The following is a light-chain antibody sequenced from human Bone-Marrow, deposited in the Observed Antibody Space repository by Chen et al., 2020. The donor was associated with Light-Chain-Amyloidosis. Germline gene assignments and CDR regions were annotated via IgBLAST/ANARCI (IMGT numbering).Light chain of an antibody. J-gene: IGLJ3*02. CDR1: NIGGKN. Sequence: SYELTQPFSVSAAPGQMARITCGGSNIGGKNVHWYQQRPGQAPVVVIYRDYNRPSGIPERFSGSNSENTATLTISGVQAGDEADYYCQVWDSGIVVFGGGTKLTVL. CDR2: RDY. CDR3: QVWDSGIVV. V-gene: IGLV3-9*01.